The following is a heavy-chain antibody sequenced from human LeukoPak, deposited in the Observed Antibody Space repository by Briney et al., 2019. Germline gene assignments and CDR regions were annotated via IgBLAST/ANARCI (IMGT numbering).Heavy chain of an antibody. CDR3: ARRDTNSGVDP. D-gene: IGHD2-15*01. CDR1: GGSINTYY. J-gene: IGHJ5*02. Sequence: PSETLSLTCTVSGGSINTYYWSWIRQPPGKGLEWIGYISYSGITDYNPSLKSRVTISIDRSKNQFSLKLSSVTAADTAVYYCARRDTNSGVDPWGQGTLVTVSS. CDR2: ISYSGIT. V-gene: IGHV4-59*08.